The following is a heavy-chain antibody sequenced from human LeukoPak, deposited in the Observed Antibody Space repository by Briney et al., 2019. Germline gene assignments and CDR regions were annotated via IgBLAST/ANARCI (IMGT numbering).Heavy chain of an antibody. CDR3: ARESVDDGLLWFGELSGSAFDI. J-gene: IGHJ3*02. CDR2: INPNSGGT. D-gene: IGHD3-10*01. Sequence: ASVKVSCKASGYTFTGYYMHWVRQAPGQGLEWMGWINPNSGGTNYAQKFQGWATMTRDTSISTAYMELSRLGSDDTAVYYCARESVDDGLLWFGELSGSAFDIWGQGTMVTVSS. CDR1: GYTFTGYY. V-gene: IGHV1-2*04.